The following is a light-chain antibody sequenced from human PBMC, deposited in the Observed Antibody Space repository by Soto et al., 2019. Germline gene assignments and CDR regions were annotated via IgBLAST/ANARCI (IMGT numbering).Light chain of an antibody. V-gene: IGLV2-14*03. CDR2: DVR. J-gene: IGLJ1*01. CDR3: NSFTGSKTFV. CDR1: SNDVGGYNY. Sequence: QSVLTQPASVSGSPGQSITISCSGTSNDVGGYNYVSWYQQHPDKAPKLIIFDVRYRPSGVSSRFSASKSGNTASLTISGLQAEDEADYYCNSFTGSKTFVFGTGTKVTVL.